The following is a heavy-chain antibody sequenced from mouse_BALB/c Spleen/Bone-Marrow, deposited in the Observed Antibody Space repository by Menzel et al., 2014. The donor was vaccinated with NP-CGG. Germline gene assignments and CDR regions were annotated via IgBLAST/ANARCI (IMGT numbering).Heavy chain of an antibody. CDR2: INPSTGYT. Sequence: VQLQQSGAELANPGASVKMSCKASGYTFTSYWMHWVKQRPGQGLEWIGYINPSTGYTEYNQKFKDKATLTADKSSSTAYMQLSSLTSEDSAVYYCARYHYGYDGFAYWGQGTQVTVSA. V-gene: IGHV1-7*01. CDR3: ARYHYGYDGFAY. J-gene: IGHJ3*01. D-gene: IGHD2-2*01. CDR1: GYTFTSYW.